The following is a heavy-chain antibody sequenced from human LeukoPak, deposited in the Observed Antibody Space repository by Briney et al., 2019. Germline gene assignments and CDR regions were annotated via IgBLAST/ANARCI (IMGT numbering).Heavy chain of an antibody. V-gene: IGHV1-69*04. CDR1: GGTFSSYT. CDR3: ARDLFCGGDCYHREGACDI. J-gene: IGHJ3*02. CDR2: IIPILGIA. D-gene: IGHD2-21*01. Sequence: GSSVKVSCKASGGTFSSYTISWVRQAPGQWLEWMGRIIPILGIANYAQKFQGRVTITADKSTSAAYMELSSLRSEDTAVYYCARDLFCGGDCYHREGACDIWGQGTMVTVSS.